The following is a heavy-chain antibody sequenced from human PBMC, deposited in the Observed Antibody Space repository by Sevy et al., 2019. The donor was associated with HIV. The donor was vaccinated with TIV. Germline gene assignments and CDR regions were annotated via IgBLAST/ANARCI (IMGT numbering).Heavy chain of an antibody. CDR3: ARDMEQLVPSYYYYGMDV. CDR2: TYYRSKWYN. Sequence: SQTPSLTCAISGDSVSSNSAAWNWIRQSPSRGLEWLGRTYYRSKWYNDYAVSVKSRITINPDTSKNQFSLQLNSVTPEDTAVYYCARDMEQLVPSYYYYGMDVWGQGTTVTVSS. D-gene: IGHD6-6*01. J-gene: IGHJ6*02. V-gene: IGHV6-1*01. CDR1: GDSVSSNSAA.